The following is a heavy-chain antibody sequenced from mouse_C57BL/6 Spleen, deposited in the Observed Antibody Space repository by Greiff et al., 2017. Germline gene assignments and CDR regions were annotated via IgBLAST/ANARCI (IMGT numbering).Heavy chain of an antibody. CDR1: GFTFNTYA. CDR3: VRETTVVATEEYYFDY. D-gene: IGHD1-1*01. Sequence: EVQLVESGGGLVQPKGSLKLSCAASGFTFNTYAMHWVRQAPGKGLEWVARIRSKSSNYATYYADSVKDRFTISRDDSQSMLYLQMNNLKTEDTAMYYCVRETTVVATEEYYFDYWGQGTTLTVSS. CDR2: IRSKSSNYAT. V-gene: IGHV10-3*01. J-gene: IGHJ2*01.